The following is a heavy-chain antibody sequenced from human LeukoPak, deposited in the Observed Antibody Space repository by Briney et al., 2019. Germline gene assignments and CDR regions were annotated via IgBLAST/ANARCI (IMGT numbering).Heavy chain of an antibody. CDR3: ARDSSDFWSGLDY. Sequence: WASVKVSCKASGYTFTSYAMHWVRQAPGQRLEWMGWINAGSGNTKYSQKFQGRVTITRDTSASTAYMELSSLRSEDTAVYYCARDSSDFWSGLDYWGQGTLVTVSS. V-gene: IGHV1-3*01. J-gene: IGHJ4*02. D-gene: IGHD3-3*01. CDR2: INAGSGNT. CDR1: GYTFTSYA.